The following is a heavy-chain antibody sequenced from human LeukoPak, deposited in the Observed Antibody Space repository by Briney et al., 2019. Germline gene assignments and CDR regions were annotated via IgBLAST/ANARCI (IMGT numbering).Heavy chain of an antibody. D-gene: IGHD5-24*01. Sequence: SQTLSLTCTVSGTSISSGAYSWSCIRQPPGKGLEWIGYIYHSGSTYYNPSLKSRVTISVDRSKNQFSLKLSSVTAADTAVYYCARGSRWLQPFDYWGQGTLVTVSS. V-gene: IGHV4-30-2*01. J-gene: IGHJ4*02. CDR2: IYHSGST. CDR3: ARGSRWLQPFDY. CDR1: GTSISSGAYS.